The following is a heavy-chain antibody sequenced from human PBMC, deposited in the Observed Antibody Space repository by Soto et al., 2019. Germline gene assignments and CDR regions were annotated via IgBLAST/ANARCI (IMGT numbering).Heavy chain of an antibody. Sequence: PGVSLRLSCAVSGFNFNNYGINWVRQAPGKGLEWVSSVSKSDYTYYSDSVKGRFTISRDNAKNSVSLQMNTLRAEDTAVYYCAREDSIIIPAVSDFWGQGTLVTVSS. V-gene: IGHV3-21*01. CDR1: GFNFNNYG. CDR3: AREDSIIIPAVSDF. D-gene: IGHD2-2*01. J-gene: IGHJ4*02. CDR2: VSKSDYT.